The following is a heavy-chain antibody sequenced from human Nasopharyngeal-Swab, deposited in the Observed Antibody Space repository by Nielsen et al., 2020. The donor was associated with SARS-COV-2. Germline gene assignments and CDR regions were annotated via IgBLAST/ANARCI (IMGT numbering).Heavy chain of an antibody. CDR1: GGSFSGYY. Sequence: SETLSLTCAVYGGSFSGYYWSWIRQPPGKGLEWIGEINHGGGTNYNPSLKSRVTISVDTSKNQFSLKLSSVTAADTAVYYCARDHFIPQRQGGLYRYYYYAMDVWGQGTTVTVSS. J-gene: IGHJ6*02. CDR3: ARDHFIPQRQGGLYRYYYYAMDV. D-gene: IGHD3-10*01. V-gene: IGHV4-34*01. CDR2: INHGGGT.